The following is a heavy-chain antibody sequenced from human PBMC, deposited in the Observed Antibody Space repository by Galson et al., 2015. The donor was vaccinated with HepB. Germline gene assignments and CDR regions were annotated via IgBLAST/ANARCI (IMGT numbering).Heavy chain of an antibody. J-gene: IGHJ4*02. CDR1: AFTFSDYW. V-gene: IGHV3-7*01. CDR3: ARRYFDY. Sequence: SLRLSCAASAFTFSDYWMSWVRRTPEKGLEWVANINPGGTEKWYVDSVKGRFTISRNNAKNSLYLQMNNLRAEDTAVYYCARRYFDYWGQGTLVTVSS. CDR2: INPGGTEK.